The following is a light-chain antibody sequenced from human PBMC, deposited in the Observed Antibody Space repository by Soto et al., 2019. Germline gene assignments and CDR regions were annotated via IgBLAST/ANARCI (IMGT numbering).Light chain of an antibody. CDR3: SSYTSSSPLVV. CDR1: SSDVGGYNY. V-gene: IGLV2-14*01. Sequence: QSVLTQPASVSGSPGQSITISCTGTSSDVGGYNYVSWYQQHPGKAPKLMIYDVSNRPSGVSNRFSGSKSGNTASLTISGPQAGDEADYYCSSYTSSSPLVVFGGGTKVTVL. J-gene: IGLJ2*01. CDR2: DVS.